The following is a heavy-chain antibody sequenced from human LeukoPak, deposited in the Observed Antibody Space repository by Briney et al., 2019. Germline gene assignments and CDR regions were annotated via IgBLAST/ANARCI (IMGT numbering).Heavy chain of an antibody. CDR3: ARGGAARIRYYGMDV. CDR1: GGSISSYY. D-gene: IGHD6-6*01. Sequence: SETLSLTCTVSGGSISSYYWSWIRQPAGKGLEWIGRIYTSGSTNYNPSLKSRVTMSVDTSKNQFSLKLGSVTAADTAIYYCARGGAARIRYYGMDVWGQGTTVTVSS. V-gene: IGHV4-4*07. CDR2: IYTSGST. J-gene: IGHJ6*02.